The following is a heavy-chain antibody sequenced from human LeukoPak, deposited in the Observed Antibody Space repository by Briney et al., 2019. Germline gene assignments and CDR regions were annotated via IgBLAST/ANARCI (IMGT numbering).Heavy chain of an antibody. CDR1: GYTFTSYD. D-gene: IGHD2-15*01. Sequence: ASVKVSCKASGYTFTSYDINWVRQATGQGFEWMGWMNPNSGNTGYAQKFQGRVTITRNTSISTAYMELSSLRPEDTSVYYCAEDQKLQPFHYWGQGTLVTVSS. J-gene: IGHJ4*02. CDR2: MNPNSGNT. V-gene: IGHV1-8*03. CDR3: AEDQKLQPFHY.